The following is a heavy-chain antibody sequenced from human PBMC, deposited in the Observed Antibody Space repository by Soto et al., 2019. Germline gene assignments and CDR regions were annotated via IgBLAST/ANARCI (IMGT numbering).Heavy chain of an antibody. D-gene: IGHD1-26*01. CDR3: AKDLSGSYPNWFDP. J-gene: IGHJ5*02. CDR2: ISYDGSNK. CDR1: GFTFSSYG. V-gene: IGHV3-30*18. Sequence: GALRLSCAASGFTFSSYGMHWVRQAPGKGLEWVAVISYDGSNKYYADSVKGRFTISRDNSKNTLYLQMNSLRAEDTAVYYCAKDLSGSYPNWFDPWGQGT.